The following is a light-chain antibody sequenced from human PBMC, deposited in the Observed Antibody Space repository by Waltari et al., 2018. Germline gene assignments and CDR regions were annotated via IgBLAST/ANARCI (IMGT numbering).Light chain of an antibody. Sequence: DIQMTQSPYTLSASVGDRVTITCRASQSISSWLAWYQQKPGKAPKLLIYDASSLESGVPSRFSGSGSGTEFTLTISSLQPDDFATYYCQQYNSYWTFGQGTKVEIK. J-gene: IGKJ1*01. CDR3: QQYNSYWT. CDR2: DAS. CDR1: QSISSW. V-gene: IGKV1-5*01.